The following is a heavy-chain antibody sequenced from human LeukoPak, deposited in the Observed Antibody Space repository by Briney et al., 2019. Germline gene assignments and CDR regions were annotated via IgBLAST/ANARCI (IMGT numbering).Heavy chain of an antibody. Sequence: GGSLRLSCAASGFTFSSYSMNWVRQAPGKGLEWVAVISYDGSNKYYADSVKGRFTISRDNSKNTLYLQMNSLRAEDTAVYYCARDPYMRDSAPYDYWGQGTLVTVSS. D-gene: IGHD5-24*01. CDR3: ARDPYMRDSAPYDY. V-gene: IGHV3-30*03. CDR1: GFTFSSYS. CDR2: ISYDGSNK. J-gene: IGHJ4*02.